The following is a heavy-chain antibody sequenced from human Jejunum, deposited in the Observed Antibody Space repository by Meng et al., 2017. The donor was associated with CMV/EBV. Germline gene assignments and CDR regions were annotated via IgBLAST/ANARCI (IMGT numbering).Heavy chain of an antibody. J-gene: IGHJ5*02. CDR3: ALFTRSWFDP. Sequence: HITLKESGPTLVTPPHTLSLPCTFSGFSLSTSEVGVGWIRQPPGKALEWLAVIYWDDDKRYSPSLKSRLTITKDTSKNQVVLTLTNMDPVDTATYYCALFTRSWFDPWGQGTLVTVSS. V-gene: IGHV2-5*02. D-gene: IGHD2-2*01. CDR1: GFSLSTSEVG. CDR2: IYWDDDK.